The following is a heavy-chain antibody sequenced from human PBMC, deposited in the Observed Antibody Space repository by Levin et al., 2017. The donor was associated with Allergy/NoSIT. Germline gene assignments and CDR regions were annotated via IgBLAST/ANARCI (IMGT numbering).Heavy chain of an antibody. D-gene: IGHD2-15*01. V-gene: IGHV1-69*04. Sequence: VASVKVSCKASGGTFSSYAISWVRQAPGQGLEWMGRIIPILGIANYAQKFQGRVTITADKSTSTAYMELSSLRSEDTAVYYCARAARGIVVAAAGCTLHLDPWGQGTLVTVSS. CDR2: IIPILGIA. J-gene: IGHJ5*02. CDR3: ARAARGIVVAAAGCTLHLDP. CDR1: GGTFSSYA.